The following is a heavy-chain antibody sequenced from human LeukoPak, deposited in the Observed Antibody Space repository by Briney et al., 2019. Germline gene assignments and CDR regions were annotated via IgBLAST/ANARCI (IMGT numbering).Heavy chain of an antibody. CDR1: GFTFSSYW. CDR3: ARDRLLWFGESLDY. J-gene: IGHJ4*02. CDR2: IKQDGSEK. Sequence: GGSLRLSCAASGFTFSSYWMSWVRQAPGKGLGWVANIKQDGSEKYYVDSVKGRFTISRDNAKNSLYLQMNSLRAEDTAVYYCARDRLLWFGESLDYWGQGTLVTVSS. D-gene: IGHD3-10*01. V-gene: IGHV3-7*01.